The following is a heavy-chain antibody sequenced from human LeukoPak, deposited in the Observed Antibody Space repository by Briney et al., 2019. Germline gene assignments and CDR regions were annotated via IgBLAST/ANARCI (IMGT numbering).Heavy chain of an antibody. Sequence: SGTLSLTCAVSGGSILTTNWWSWVRPPPGKGLEWIGEVHLSGASNYNPSLKSRVNMSIDKSKNQLSLELTSVTAADTAIYYCTRESGAFSPFGFWGQGTLVTVSS. CDR2: VHLSGAS. CDR3: TRESGAFSPFGF. J-gene: IGHJ4*02. D-gene: IGHD1-26*01. CDR1: GGSILTTNW. V-gene: IGHV4-4*02.